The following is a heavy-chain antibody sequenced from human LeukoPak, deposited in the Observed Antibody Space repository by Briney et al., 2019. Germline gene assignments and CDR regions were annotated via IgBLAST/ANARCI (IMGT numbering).Heavy chain of an antibody. CDR2: IIPIFGTA. CDR1: GGTFSSYV. Sequence: GSSVKVSCKAPGGTFSSYVISWVRQAPGQGLEWMGGIIPIFGTANYAQKFQGRVTITTDESTSTAYMELSSLRSEDTAVYYCARVGDYRGGYYFDYWGQGTLVTVSS. D-gene: IGHD4-17*01. J-gene: IGHJ4*02. CDR3: ARVGDYRGGYYFDY. V-gene: IGHV1-69*05.